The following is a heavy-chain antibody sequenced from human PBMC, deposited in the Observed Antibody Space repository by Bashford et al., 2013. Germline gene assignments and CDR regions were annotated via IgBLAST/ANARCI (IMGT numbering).Heavy chain of an antibody. CDR1: GFTFSSYG. D-gene: IGHD4-23*01. Sequence: GGSLRLSCAASGFTFSSYGMHWVRQAPGKGLEWVAVIWYDGSNKYYADSVKGRFTISRDNSKNTLYLQMNSLRAEDTAVYYCAMRIGGGNSGDDAFDIWGQGTMVTVSS. CDR3: AMRIGGGNSGDDAFDI. CDR2: IWYDGSNK. J-gene: IGHJ3*02. V-gene: IGHV3-33*01.